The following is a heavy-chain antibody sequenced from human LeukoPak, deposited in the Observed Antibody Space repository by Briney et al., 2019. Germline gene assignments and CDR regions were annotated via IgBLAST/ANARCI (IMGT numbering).Heavy chain of an antibody. CDR3: ARAPVPSATTQPFDY. CDR1: GFTFTSNY. V-gene: IGHV1-8*01. CDR2: MNPNSGNT. Sequence: ASVKVSCKASGFTFTSNYINWVRQATGQGLEWMGWMNPNSGNTGYAQKFQGRVTMTRNTSISTAYMELSSLRSEDTAVYFCARAPVPSATTQPFDYWGQGTLVTVSS. J-gene: IGHJ4*02. D-gene: IGHD2-2*01.